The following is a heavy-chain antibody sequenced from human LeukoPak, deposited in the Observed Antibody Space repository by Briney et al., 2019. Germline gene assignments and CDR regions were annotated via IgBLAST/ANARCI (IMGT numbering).Heavy chain of an antibody. V-gene: IGHV3-23*01. CDR1: GFTFSSYA. D-gene: IGHD3-9*01. CDR2: ISGNGGST. Sequence: HAGGSLRLSCAASGFTFSSYAMSWVRQAPGKGLEWVSVISGNGGSTYYTESVKGRFTISRDNSKNTLYLQMNSLRAEDTAVYYCARGPRVLRYFDWLSNYYYYGMDVWGQGTTVTVSS. CDR3: ARGPRVLRYFDWLSNYYYYGMDV. J-gene: IGHJ6*02.